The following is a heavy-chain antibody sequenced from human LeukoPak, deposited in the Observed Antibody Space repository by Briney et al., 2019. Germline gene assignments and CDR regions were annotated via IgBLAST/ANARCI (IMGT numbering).Heavy chain of an antibody. D-gene: IGHD2-15*01. V-gene: IGHV3-73*01. CDR1: GFTFSGSA. Sequence: GGSPRLSCAASGFTFSGSAMHWVRQASGKGLEWVGRIRSKANSYATAYAASVKGRFTISRDDSKNTAYLQMNSLKTEDTAVYYCTTTVVDAFDIWGQGTMVTVSS. CDR2: IRSKANSYAT. CDR3: TTTVVDAFDI. J-gene: IGHJ3*02.